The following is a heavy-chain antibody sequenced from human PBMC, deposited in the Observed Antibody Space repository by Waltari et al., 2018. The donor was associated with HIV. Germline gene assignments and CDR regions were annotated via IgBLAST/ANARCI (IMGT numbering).Heavy chain of an antibody. D-gene: IGHD6-6*01. Sequence: QLQLQESGPGLVKPSETLSLTCTVSGGSISSSSYYWGWIRQPPGKGLEWVGSIYYSGSPDYNPSLKSRVTISVDTSKNQFSLKLSSVTAADTAVYYCARERGGSIARRYWFDPWGQGTLVTVSS. V-gene: IGHV4-39*07. CDR1: GGSISSSSYY. CDR3: ARERGGSIARRYWFDP. CDR2: IYYSGSP. J-gene: IGHJ5*02.